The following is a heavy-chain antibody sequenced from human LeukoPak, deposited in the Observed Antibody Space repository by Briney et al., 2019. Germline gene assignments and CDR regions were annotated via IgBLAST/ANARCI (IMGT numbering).Heavy chain of an antibody. CDR1: GYTFTGYY. J-gene: IGHJ4*02. Sequence: ASVKVSCKASGYTFTGYYMHWVRQAPGQGLEWMGWMSPNSGDTGYAQNFQGRITMTRDTSISTAYMELSSLRSEDTAVYYCARGVATDYWGQGTLVTVSS. V-gene: IGHV1-8*02. CDR3: ARGVATDY. CDR2: MSPNSGDT. D-gene: IGHD5-12*01.